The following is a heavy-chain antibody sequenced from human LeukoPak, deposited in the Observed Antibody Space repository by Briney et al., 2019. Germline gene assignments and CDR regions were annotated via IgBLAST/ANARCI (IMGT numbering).Heavy chain of an antibody. CDR3: AREDGDGYNFEDY. CDR2: INPNSGGT. Sequence: GASVKVSCKASGYTFSAYYIQWVRQAPGQGLEWMGWINPNSGGTNYAQKFQGRVTMTRDTSISTVYMELSRLRSDDTAVFYCAREDGDGYNFEDYWGQGTLVTVSS. CDR1: GYTFSAYY. D-gene: IGHD5-24*01. V-gene: IGHV1-2*02. J-gene: IGHJ4*02.